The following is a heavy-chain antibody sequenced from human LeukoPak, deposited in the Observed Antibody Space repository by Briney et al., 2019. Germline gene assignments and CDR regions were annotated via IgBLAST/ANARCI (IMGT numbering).Heavy chain of an antibody. CDR1: GFTVSSNY. CDR2: IYSGGST. Sequence: GGSLRLSCAASGFTVSSNYMSWVRQAPGKGLEWVSVIYSGGSTYYADSVKGRFTISRDNSKNTLFLQMNCPRDEDTAIYYCAKRSPENTYYFDYWGPGALVTVSS. D-gene: IGHD2/OR15-2a*01. CDR3: AKRSPENTYYFDY. J-gene: IGHJ4*02. V-gene: IGHV3-53*01.